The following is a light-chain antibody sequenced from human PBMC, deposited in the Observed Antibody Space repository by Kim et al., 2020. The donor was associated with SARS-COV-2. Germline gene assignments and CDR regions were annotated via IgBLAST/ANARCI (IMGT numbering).Light chain of an antibody. J-gene: IGLJ2*01. CDR3: NSRDSNDDVV. Sequence: SSELTQDPAVSVALGQTVRITCQGDSLRRYYATWYQQKPGQAPILVIYGKNNRPSGNPDRFSGSSSGNTASLTITGTQAGDEADYYCNSRDSNDDVVFGG. V-gene: IGLV3-19*01. CDR1: SLRRYY. CDR2: GKN.